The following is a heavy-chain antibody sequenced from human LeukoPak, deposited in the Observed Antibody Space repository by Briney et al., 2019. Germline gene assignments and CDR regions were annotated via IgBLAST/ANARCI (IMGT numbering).Heavy chain of an antibody. Sequence: PSETLSLTCTVSGGSVSSGSYYWSWIRQPPGKGLEWIGYIYYSGCTNYNPSLKSRVTISVDTSKNQFSLKLSSVTAADTAVYYCARVQLERRDAFDIWGQGTMVTVSS. CDR2: IYYSGCT. D-gene: IGHD1-1*01. J-gene: IGHJ3*02. CDR3: ARVQLERRDAFDI. CDR1: GGSVSSGSYY. V-gene: IGHV4-61*01.